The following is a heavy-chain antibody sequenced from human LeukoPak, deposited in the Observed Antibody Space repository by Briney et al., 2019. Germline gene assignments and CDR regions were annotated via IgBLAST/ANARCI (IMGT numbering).Heavy chain of an antibody. V-gene: IGHV4-39*07. CDR3: AKTPTVTVYWYFDL. Sequence: SETLSLTCTVSGGSISSSSYYWGWIRQPPGKGLGWIGSIYYSGSTYYNPSLKSRVTISVDTSKNQFSLKLSSVTAADTTVYYCAKTPTVTVYWYFDLWGRGTLVTVSS. CDR2: IYYSGST. J-gene: IGHJ2*01. D-gene: IGHD4-17*01. CDR1: GGSISSSSYY.